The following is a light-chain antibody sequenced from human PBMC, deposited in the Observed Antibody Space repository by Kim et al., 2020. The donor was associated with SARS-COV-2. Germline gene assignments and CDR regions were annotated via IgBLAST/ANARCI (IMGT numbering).Light chain of an antibody. CDR3: HQYNEWPLT. Sequence: VSPGERGTLSCRASQSVSSHLAWYQQKPGQAPRLLIYGASTRAAEIPARFSGTGSGTEFTLTISSLQSEDSAIYYCHQYNEWPLTFGGGTKVDIK. CDR2: GAS. J-gene: IGKJ4*01. CDR1: QSVSSH. V-gene: IGKV3-15*01.